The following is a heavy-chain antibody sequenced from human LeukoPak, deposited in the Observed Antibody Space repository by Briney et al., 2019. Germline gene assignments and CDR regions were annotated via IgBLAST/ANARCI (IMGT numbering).Heavy chain of an antibody. CDR3: ARDGRFYSSGWKPFDY. CDR2: ISAYNGNT. V-gene: IGHV1-18*01. J-gene: IGHJ4*02. CDR1: GYTFTSYG. Sequence: ASVEVSCKASGYTFTSYGISWVRQAPGQGLEWMGWISAYNGNTDYAQKLQGRVTMTTDTSTSTAYMELRSLRSDDTAVYYCARDGRFYSSGWKPFDYWGQGTLVTVSS. D-gene: IGHD6-19*01.